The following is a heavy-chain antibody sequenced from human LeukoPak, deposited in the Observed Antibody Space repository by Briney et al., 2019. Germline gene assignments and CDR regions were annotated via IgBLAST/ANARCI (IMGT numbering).Heavy chain of an antibody. J-gene: IGHJ4*02. CDR3: ARGRGTTNFLYFDY. CDR1: GGSFSGYY. V-gene: IGHV3-11*04. D-gene: IGHD4-17*01. Sequence: LTLTCAVYGGSFSGYYWSWIRQPPGKGLEWLSYIGGGGGNIYYADSVKGRFTISRDNAENSLYLQMNSLRAEDTAVYYCARGRGTTNFLYFDYWGQGTLVTVSS. CDR2: IGGGGGNI.